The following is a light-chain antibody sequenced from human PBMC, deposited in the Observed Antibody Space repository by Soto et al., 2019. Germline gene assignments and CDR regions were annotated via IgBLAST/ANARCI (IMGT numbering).Light chain of an antibody. V-gene: IGKV3D-15*01. CDR1: QSVSSN. CDR3: QHFGGTTFT. J-gene: IGKJ5*01. Sequence: EIVMTQSPATLSVSPGERSTLSCMASQSVSSNLAWYQQKPGQAPRLLIYGASTRATGIPDRFSGSGSGTHFTLTISRLEPGDFAVYYCQHFGGTTFTFGQGTRLEI. CDR2: GAS.